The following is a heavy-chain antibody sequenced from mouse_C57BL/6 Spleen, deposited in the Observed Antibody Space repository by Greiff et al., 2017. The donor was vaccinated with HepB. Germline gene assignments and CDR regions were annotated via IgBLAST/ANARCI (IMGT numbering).Heavy chain of an antibody. CDR2: INPYNGDT. J-gene: IGHJ2*01. V-gene: IGHV1-20*01. CDR3: ARSGIGYYGPFDY. D-gene: IGHD1-1*01. Sequence: VQLKESGPELVKPGDSVKISCKASGYSFTGYFMNWVMQSHGKSLEWIGRINPYNGDTFYNQKFKGKATLTVDKSSSTAHMELRSLTSEDSAVYYCARSGIGYYGPFDYWGQGTTLTVSS. CDR1: GYSFTGYF.